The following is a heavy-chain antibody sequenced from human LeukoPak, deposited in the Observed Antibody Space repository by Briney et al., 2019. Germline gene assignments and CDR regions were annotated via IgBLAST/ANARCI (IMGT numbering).Heavy chain of an antibody. J-gene: IGHJ4*02. D-gene: IGHD5-18*01. CDR1: GFTFSDYS. CDR2: ISSGSKTV. CDR3: ARDAYGYVGDFDY. V-gene: IGHV3-48*04. Sequence: GGSLRLSCAASGFTFSDYSMNWVRQAPGKGLEWVSYISSGSKTVYYADSVKGRFTISRDNAKNSLYLQMNSLRAEDTAVYYCARDAYGYVGDFDYWGQGTLVTVSS.